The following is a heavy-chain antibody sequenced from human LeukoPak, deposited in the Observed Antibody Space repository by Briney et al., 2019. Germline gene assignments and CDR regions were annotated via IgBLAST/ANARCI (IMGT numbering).Heavy chain of an antibody. D-gene: IGHD3-3*01. J-gene: IGHJ4*02. Sequence: SETLSLTCTVSGGSISSYYWSWIRQPPGKGLEWIGYIYYSGSTNYNPSLKSRVTISVDTSKNQFSLKLSSVTAADTAVYYCARSMGHDFWSGYSEILDYWGQGTLVTVSS. V-gene: IGHV4-59*01. CDR2: IYYSGST. CDR3: ARSMGHDFWSGYSEILDY. CDR1: GGSISSYY.